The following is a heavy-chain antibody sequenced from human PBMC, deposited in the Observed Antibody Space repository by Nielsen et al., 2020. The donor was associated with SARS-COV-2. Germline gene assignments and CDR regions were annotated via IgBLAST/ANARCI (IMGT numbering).Heavy chain of an antibody. CDR3: ARGGRLVGYNWFDR. CDR2: LSPSSSFT. Sequence: GGSLRLSCAASGFTFSDYYMSWIRQAPGKGLEWISFLSPSSSFTNDADSVKGRFTISRDNANNSLYLQMNSLRADDTAVYYCARGGRLVGYNWFDRWGQGTLVTVSS. CDR1: GFTFSDYY. V-gene: IGHV3-11*05. J-gene: IGHJ5*02. D-gene: IGHD1-26*01.